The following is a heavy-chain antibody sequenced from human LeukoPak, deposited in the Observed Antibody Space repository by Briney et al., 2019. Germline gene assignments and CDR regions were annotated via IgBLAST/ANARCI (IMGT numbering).Heavy chain of an antibody. CDR3: AREYYDILTGYYNAYYYYGMDV. CDR1: GYTFTSYD. V-gene: IGHV1-8*01. CDR2: MNPNSGNT. J-gene: IGHJ6*02. Sequence: VASVKVSCKASGYTFTSYDINWVRQATVQGREWMGWMNPNSGNTGYAQKFQRRVTLTRNTSISTAYMELSSLRSEDTAVYYCAREYYDILTGYYNAYYYYGMDVWGQGTTVTVSS. D-gene: IGHD3-9*01.